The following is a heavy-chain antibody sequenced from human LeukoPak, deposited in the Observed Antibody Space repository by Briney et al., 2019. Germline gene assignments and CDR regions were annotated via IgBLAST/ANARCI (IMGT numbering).Heavy chain of an antibody. V-gene: IGHV3-30*02. CDR3: SQGLLS. Sequence: PGGSLRLSCAASGFIFSISDMHWVRQAPGKGLQWVAFISHDGSKKHCADSVQGRCTISRDNSKNTLSLQLNSLRPDDTAVFYCSQGLLSWGQGTLLTVAA. J-gene: IGHJ5*02. CDR2: ISHDGSKK. CDR1: GFIFSISD.